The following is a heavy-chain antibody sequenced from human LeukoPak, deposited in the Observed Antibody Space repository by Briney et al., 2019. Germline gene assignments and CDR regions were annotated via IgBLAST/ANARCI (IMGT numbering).Heavy chain of an antibody. J-gene: IGHJ4*02. Sequence: GGSLRLSCAASGFTFSSYAMSWVRQAPGKGLEWVSSLSSSGASTYYADSVKGRFTISRDNSKNTLYLQMNSLRAEDTAIYYCAKDIVVVPAATALWDYWGQGTLVTVSS. CDR3: AKDIVVVPAATALWDY. CDR1: GFTFSSYA. V-gene: IGHV3-23*01. D-gene: IGHD2-2*01. CDR2: LSSSGAST.